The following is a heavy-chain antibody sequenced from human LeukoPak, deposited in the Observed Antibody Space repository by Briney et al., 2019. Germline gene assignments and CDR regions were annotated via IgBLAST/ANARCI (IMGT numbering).Heavy chain of an antibody. CDR1: GFTFSSYE. D-gene: IGHD6-13*01. CDR3: AREGFAGYSSSWYDY. V-gene: IGHV3-48*03. J-gene: IGHJ4*02. CDR2: ISSSGSTI. Sequence: GGSLRLSCAASGFTFSSYEMNWVRQAPGKGLEWVSYISSSGSTIYYADSVKGRFTISRDNAKNSLYLQMNSLRAEDTAVYYCAREGFAGYSSSWYDYWGQGTLVTVSS.